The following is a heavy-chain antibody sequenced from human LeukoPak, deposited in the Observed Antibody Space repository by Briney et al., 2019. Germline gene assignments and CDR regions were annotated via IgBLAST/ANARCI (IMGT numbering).Heavy chain of an antibody. V-gene: IGHV1-8*01. Sequence: ASVKVSCKASGYTFTSYDINWVRQATGQGLEWMGWMNPNSGNTGYAQKFQGRVTMTRNTSISTAYMELSSLRSEDTAVCYCARGAGGGDYYYYYMDVWGKGTTVTVSS. D-gene: IGHD1-26*01. CDR3: ARGAGGGDYYYYYMDV. CDR1: GYTFTSYD. CDR2: MNPNSGNT. J-gene: IGHJ6*03.